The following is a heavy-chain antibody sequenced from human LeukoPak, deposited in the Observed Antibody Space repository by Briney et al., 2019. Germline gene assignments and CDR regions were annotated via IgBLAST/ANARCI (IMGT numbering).Heavy chain of an antibody. CDR3: ACLVGATQDV. CDR1: GFTFSNYW. D-gene: IGHD1-26*01. Sequence: GGSLRLSCAASGFTFSNYWMAWVRQAPGKGLEWVSSISSTSTYIYYADSVKGRFTISRDNAKNSLYLQMNSLRAEDTAVYYCACLVGATQDVWGKGTMVIVSS. V-gene: IGHV3-21*01. CDR2: ISSTSTYI. J-gene: IGHJ6*04.